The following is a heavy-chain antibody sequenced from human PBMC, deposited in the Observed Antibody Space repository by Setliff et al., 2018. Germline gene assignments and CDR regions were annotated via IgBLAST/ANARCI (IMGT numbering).Heavy chain of an antibody. CDR1: GASINSGTYY. CDR2: INHRGST. D-gene: IGHD6-6*01. CDR3: ARGRNIAARLLDS. V-gene: IGHV4-39*07. J-gene: IGHJ4*02. Sequence: SETLSLTCTVSGASINSGTYYWAWIRQPPGEGLEWIGEINHRGSTNYNPSLKSRATISIDTSKDQFSLKLISMSAADTAVYFCARGRNIAARLLDSWGQGALVTVSS.